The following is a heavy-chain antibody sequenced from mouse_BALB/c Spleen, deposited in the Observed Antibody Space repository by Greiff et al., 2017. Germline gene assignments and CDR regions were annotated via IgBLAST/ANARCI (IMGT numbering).Heavy chain of an antibody. V-gene: IGHV5-9-3*01. CDR2: ISSGGSYT. J-gene: IGHJ3*01. CDR3: ARRDYGYDWFAY. CDR1: GFTFSSYA. Sequence: EVQLVESGGGLVKPGGSLKLSCAASGFTFSSYAMSWVRQTPEKRLEWVATISSGGSYTYYPDSVKGRFTISRDNAKNTLYLQMSSLRSEDTAMYYCARRDYGYDWFAYWGQGTLVTVSA. D-gene: IGHD2-2*01.